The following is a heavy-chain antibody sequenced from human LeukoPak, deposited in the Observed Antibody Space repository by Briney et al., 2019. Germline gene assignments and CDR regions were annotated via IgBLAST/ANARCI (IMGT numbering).Heavy chain of an antibody. CDR1: GYTFTGYY. CDR2: INPNSGGT. J-gene: IGHJ4*02. CDR3: ARGDYGDYQGGPYYFDY. V-gene: IGHV1-2*04. D-gene: IGHD4-17*01. Sequence: ASVNVSCTASGYTFTGYYMHWVRQAPGQGHEWMGWINPNSGGTNYAQKFQGWVTMTRDTSISTAYIELSRLRSDDTAVYYCARGDYGDYQGGPYYFDYWGQGTLVTVSS.